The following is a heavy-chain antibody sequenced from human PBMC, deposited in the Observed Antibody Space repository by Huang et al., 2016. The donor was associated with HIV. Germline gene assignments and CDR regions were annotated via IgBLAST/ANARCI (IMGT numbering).Heavy chain of an antibody. V-gene: IGHV3-30*02. J-gene: IGHJ4*02. CDR3: AKDEKQFCSGGSCYSSNIDY. CDR1: GFTFSSFG. D-gene: IGHD2-15*01. Sequence: QVRLVESGGGVVQPGGSLRLSCVASGFTFSSFGMHWVRQGPGKGLEWVTLSRQDGSSEHDADARKGRFTIARDNSKNTVYLHLKVVRADDTAIYYCAKDEKQFCSGGSCYSSNIDYWGQGTLVTVSS. CDR2: SRQDGSSE.